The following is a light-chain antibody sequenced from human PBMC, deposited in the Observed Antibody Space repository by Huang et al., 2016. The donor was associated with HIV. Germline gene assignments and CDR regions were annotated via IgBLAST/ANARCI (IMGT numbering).Light chain of an antibody. CDR1: QSVSSN. CDR2: GAS. CDR3: QQYDNWPPGT. Sequence: EVVMTQSPATLSMSPGERATLSCRASQSVSSNLAWYQQMPGQAPRLLIYGASTRATGSPARFSGSGSGTEFTLTISSLQSEDFAVYYCQQYDNWPPGTFGQGTKVEIK. J-gene: IGKJ1*01. V-gene: IGKV3-15*01.